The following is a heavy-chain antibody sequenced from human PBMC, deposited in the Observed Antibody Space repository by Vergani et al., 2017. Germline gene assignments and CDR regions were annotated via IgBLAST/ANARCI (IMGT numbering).Heavy chain of an antibody. CDR1: GGSISSYY. CDR3: ARTYYYDSSGYYGLDY. CDR2: IYTSGST. Sequence: QVQLQESGPGLVKPSETLSLTCTVSGGSISSYYWSWIRQPAGKGLEWIGRIYTSGSTNYNPSLKSRVTISVDTSKNQFSLKLSSVTAADTAVYYCARTYYYDSSGYYGLDYWGQGTLVTVSS. D-gene: IGHD3-22*01. J-gene: IGHJ4*02. V-gene: IGHV4-4*07.